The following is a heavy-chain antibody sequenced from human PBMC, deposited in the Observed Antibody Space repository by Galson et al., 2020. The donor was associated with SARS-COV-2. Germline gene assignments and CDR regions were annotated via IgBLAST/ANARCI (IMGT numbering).Heavy chain of an antibody. CDR3: ARGPVAGTGI. Sequence: SETLSLTCTVSGVSISSGSYYWSWIQQPAGKELEWIGRIHTSGSTEYNPSLKSRVTIALDTSKNQFSLKLSSVTAADTATYYCARGPVAGTGIWGRGTLVTVSS. CDR2: IHTSGST. V-gene: IGHV4-61*02. CDR1: GVSISSGSYY. D-gene: IGHD6-19*01. J-gene: IGHJ4*02.